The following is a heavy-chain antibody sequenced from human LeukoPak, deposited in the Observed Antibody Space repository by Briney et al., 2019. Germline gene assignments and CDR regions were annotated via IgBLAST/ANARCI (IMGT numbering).Heavy chain of an antibody. CDR1: GFTFSSHA. V-gene: IGHV3-23*01. J-gene: IGHJ4*02. D-gene: IGHD2-2*01. CDR2: ISGSGGST. Sequence: PGGSLRLSCAASGFTFSSHAMSWVRQAPGKGLEWVSAISGSGGSTYYADSVKGRFTISRDNSKNTLYLQMNSLRAEDTAVYYCARIRSTSCYFDYWGQGTLVTVSS. CDR3: ARIRSTSCYFDY.